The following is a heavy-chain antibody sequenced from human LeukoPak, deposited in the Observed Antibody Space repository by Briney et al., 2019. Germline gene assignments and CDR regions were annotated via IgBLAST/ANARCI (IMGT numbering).Heavy chain of an antibody. CDR1: GGSLSGYY. Sequence: PSETLSLTCAVYGGSLSGYYWSWIRQPPGKGLEWIGEINHSGSTNYNPPLKSRVTISVDTSKNQFSLKLSSVTAADTAVYYCARGRRLTQLPRAVWFDPWGQGTLVTVSS. CDR3: ARGRRLTQLPRAVWFDP. V-gene: IGHV4-34*01. J-gene: IGHJ5*02. CDR2: INHSGST. D-gene: IGHD2-2*01.